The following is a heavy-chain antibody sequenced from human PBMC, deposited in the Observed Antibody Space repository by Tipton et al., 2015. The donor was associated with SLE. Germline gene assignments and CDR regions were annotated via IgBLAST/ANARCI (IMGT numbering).Heavy chain of an antibody. CDR2: INSSGST. Sequence: TLSLTCTVSGGSISIYDWSWIRQPAGKGLEWIGRINSSGSTNYNSSLKSRVTMSVDTSKRQFSLRVNSVTAADTAVYYCARVQSGDYGDYFDQWGQGMLVTVSS. V-gene: IGHV4-4*07. CDR3: ARVQSGDYGDYFDQ. CDR1: GGSISIYD. D-gene: IGHD4-17*01. J-gene: IGHJ4*02.